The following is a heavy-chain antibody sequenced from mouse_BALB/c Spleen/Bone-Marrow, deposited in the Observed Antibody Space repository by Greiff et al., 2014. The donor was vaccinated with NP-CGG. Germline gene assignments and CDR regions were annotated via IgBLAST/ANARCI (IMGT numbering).Heavy chain of an antibody. D-gene: IGHD2-4*01. CDR1: GYSFTDYF. CDR3: GRGHYDYGFLWYFDV. V-gene: IGHV1-37*01. CDR2: INPYNGDT. Sequence: EVKLMESGPEPVKPGASVKISCKASGYSFTDYFMNWVKQSHGKSLEWIGRINPYNGDTFYNQKFKGKATLTVDKSSSTAHMELLSLTSEDSAVYYCGRGHYDYGFLWYFDVWGAGTTVTVSS. J-gene: IGHJ1*01.